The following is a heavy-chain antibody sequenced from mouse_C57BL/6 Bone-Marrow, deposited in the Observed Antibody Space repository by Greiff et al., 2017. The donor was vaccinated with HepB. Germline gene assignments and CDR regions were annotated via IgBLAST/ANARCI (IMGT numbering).Heavy chain of an antibody. D-gene: IGHD4-1*02. J-gene: IGHJ3*01. V-gene: IGHV5-6*02. CDR2: ISSGGSYT. CDR3: ARHSTGRTWFAY. Sequence: DVKLVESGGDLVKPGGSLKLSCAASGFTFSSYGMSWVRQTPDKRLEWVATISSGGSYTYYPDSVKGRFTISRDNAKNTLYLQMSSLKSEDTAMYYCARHSTGRTWFAYWGQGTLVTVSA. CDR1: GFTFSSYG.